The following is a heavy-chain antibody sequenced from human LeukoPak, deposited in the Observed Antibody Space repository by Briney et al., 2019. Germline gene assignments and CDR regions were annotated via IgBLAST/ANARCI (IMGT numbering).Heavy chain of an antibody. CDR2: IESNGLT. D-gene: IGHD3-10*01. CDR3: AKAATYFYGSVTYDWFES. J-gene: IGHJ5*01. V-gene: IGHV3-74*01. CDR1: GFTFGSYW. Sequence: PGGSLRLSCEASGFTFGSYWMHWVRQIPGKGLMWVSRIESNGLTLYADSVRDRFTISRDNGKNTIYLQMNSLRVDDTAIYYCAKAATYFYGSVTYDWFESWGQGTLVTVSS.